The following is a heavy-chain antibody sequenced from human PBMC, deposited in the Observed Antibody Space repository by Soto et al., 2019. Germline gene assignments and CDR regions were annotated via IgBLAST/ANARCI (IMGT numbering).Heavy chain of an antibody. Sequence: QVQLVQSGAEEKKPGASVEVSCKASGYTFTSYAMHWVRQAPGQRLEWMGWINAGNGNRKYSQKLQGRVTITRDTSASTGYMELSSLRSEDTAVYYCARGGEPIDYWGQGTLVTVSS. CDR2: INAGNGNR. CDR3: ARGGEPIDY. CDR1: GYTFTSYA. J-gene: IGHJ4*02. V-gene: IGHV1-3*05. D-gene: IGHD2-21*01.